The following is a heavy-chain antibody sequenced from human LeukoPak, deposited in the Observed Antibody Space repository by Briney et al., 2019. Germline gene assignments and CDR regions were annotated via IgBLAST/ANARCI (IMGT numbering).Heavy chain of an antibody. CDR1: GFTFSNYG. D-gene: IGHD1-7*01. Sequence: GGSLRLSCAASGFTFSNYGMNWVRQAPGKGLEWVSYISSSSSTIYYADSVKGRFTISRDNAKNSLYLQMNSLRAEDTAVYYCARNSGLYYYYGMDVWGQGTTVTVSS. J-gene: IGHJ6*02. CDR2: ISSSSSTI. CDR3: ARNSGLYYYYGMDV. V-gene: IGHV3-48*04.